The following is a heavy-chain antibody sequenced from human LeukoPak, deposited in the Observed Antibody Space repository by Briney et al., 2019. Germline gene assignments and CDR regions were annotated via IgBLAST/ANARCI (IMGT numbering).Heavy chain of an antibody. D-gene: IGHD2/OR15-2a*01. CDR1: GYTFTGYY. CDR3: ARTFYDTLDSDAFDF. Sequence: ASVKVSCKASGYTFTGYYMHWVRLAPGPGIEWMGWINPDSGGTNNAQKFQGRVTMTRDTSISTAYMELSRLRSDDTAVYYCARTFYDTLDSDAFDFWGQGTMVIVSS. V-gene: IGHV1-2*02. J-gene: IGHJ3*01. CDR2: INPDSGGT.